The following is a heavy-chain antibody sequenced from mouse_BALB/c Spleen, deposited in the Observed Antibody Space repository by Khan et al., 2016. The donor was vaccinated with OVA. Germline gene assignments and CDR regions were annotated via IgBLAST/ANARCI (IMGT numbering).Heavy chain of an antibody. J-gene: IGHJ3*01. CDR1: GYTFTNYW. V-gene: IGHV1-7*01. CDR3: TSHGSTYTWFGY. CDR2: IDPTTGYT. D-gene: IGHD1-1*01. Sequence: QIQLVQSGAELAKPGASVKMSCKASGYTFTNYWMHWVKQRPGQGLEWIGYIDPTTGYTEYNQKFKDKATLTADKSSSTAYMQMSSLPSEDSAVDYCTSHGSTYTWFGYGGQGTLVTVAA.